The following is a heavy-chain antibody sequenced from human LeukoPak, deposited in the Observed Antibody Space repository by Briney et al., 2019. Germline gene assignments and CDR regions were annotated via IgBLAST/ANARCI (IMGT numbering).Heavy chain of an antibody. V-gene: IGHV4-4*07. D-gene: IGHD4-11*01. CDR1: GGSISSYY. J-gene: IGHJ4*02. CDR3: AGDFLLQSEGLFDY. CDR2: FYISGST. Sequence: PSETLSLTCTVSGGSISSYYWSWIRQPAGKGLEWIGRFYISGSTNYNPSLKSRVTMSVDTSKNQFSLRLNSVTAADTAVYYCAGDFLLQSEGLFDYWGQGTLVTVSS.